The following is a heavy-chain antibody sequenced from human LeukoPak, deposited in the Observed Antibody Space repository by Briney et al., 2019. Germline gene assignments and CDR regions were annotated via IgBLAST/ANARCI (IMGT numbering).Heavy chain of an antibody. CDR3: ATALLLDTAVVDFDY. V-gene: IGHV1-24*01. Sequence: EASVKVSCKVSGYTLTELSMHWVRQAPGRGLEWMGGFDPEDGETIYAQKFQGRVTMTEDTSTDTAYMELSSLRSEDTAVYYCATALLLDTAVVDFDYWGQGTLVTVSS. CDR1: GYTLTELS. J-gene: IGHJ4*02. CDR2: FDPEDGET. D-gene: IGHD5-18*01.